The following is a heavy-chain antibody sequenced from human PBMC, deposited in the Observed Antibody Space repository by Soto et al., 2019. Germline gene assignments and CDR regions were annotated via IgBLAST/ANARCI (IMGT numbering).Heavy chain of an antibody. V-gene: IGHV3-9*01. CDR2: ISWNSGSI. CDR1: GFTFDDYA. Sequence: EVQLVESGGGLVQPGRSLRLSCAASGFTFDDYAMHWVRQAPGKGLEWVSGISWNSGSIGYADSVKGRFTISRDNAKNSLYLQMNSLRAEDTALYYCAKDSSGWYEGTNWFDPWGQGTLVTVSS. D-gene: IGHD6-19*01. CDR3: AKDSSGWYEGTNWFDP. J-gene: IGHJ5*02.